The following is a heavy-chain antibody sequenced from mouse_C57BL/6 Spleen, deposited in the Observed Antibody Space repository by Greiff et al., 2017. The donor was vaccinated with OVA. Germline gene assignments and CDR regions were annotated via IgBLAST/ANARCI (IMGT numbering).Heavy chain of an antibody. CDR1: GFSLTSYG. Sequence: VQLQQSGPGLVQPSQSLSITCTVSGFSLTSYGVHWVRQSPGKGLEWLGVIWSGGSTDYNAAFISRLSISKDNSKSQVFFKMNSLQADDTAIYYCARALGRSWYFDVWGTGTTVTVSS. D-gene: IGHD4-1*01. J-gene: IGHJ1*03. V-gene: IGHV2-2*01. CDR2: IWSGGST. CDR3: ARALGRSWYFDV.